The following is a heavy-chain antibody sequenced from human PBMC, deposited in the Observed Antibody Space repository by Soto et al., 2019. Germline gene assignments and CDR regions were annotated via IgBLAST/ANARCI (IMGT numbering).Heavy chain of an antibody. V-gene: IGHV4-30-4*01. J-gene: IGHJ3*02. CDR2: IYYSGST. CDR3: ARGLARRVVQGVIIYATSGTTDI. CDR1: GGSISSGDYY. Sequence: SETLSLTCTVSGGSISSGDYYWSWIRQPPGKGLEWIGYIYYSGSTYYNPSLKSRVTISVDTSKNQFSLKLSSVTAADTAVYYCARGLARRVVQGVIIYATSGTTDIWGQGTMVTVSS. D-gene: IGHD3-10*01.